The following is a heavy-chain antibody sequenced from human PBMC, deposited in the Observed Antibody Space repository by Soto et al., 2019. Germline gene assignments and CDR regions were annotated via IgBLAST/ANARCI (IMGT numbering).Heavy chain of an antibody. V-gene: IGHV3-33*01. CDR1: GFTFSSYG. CDR3: ARVRSSSTSYYYYYGMDV. Sequence: PGGSLRLSCAASGFTFSSYGMHWVRQAPGKGLEWVAVIWYDGSNKYYADSVKGRLTISRDNSKNTLYLQMNSLRAEDTAVYYCARVRSSSTSYYYYYGMDVWGQGTTVTVSS. J-gene: IGHJ6*02. D-gene: IGHD2-2*01. CDR2: IWYDGSNK.